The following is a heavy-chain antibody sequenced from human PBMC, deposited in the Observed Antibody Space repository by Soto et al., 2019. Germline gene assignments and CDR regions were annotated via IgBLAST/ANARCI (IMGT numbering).Heavy chain of an antibody. V-gene: IGHV3-30*03. CDR2: LSHDGRNT. J-gene: IGHJ5*02. D-gene: IGHD6-19*01. Sequence: QVLLVESGGGVVQPGRSLRLSCAASGFTLHNYGMHWVRQAPGKGPEWVAILSHDGRNTNYGDSVRGRFTVSRDESKNTLYLQMDSLRVEDTAVYYCARDWGSSGWFNWFDPWCQGTLVIVSS. CDR1: GFTLHNYG. CDR3: ARDWGSSGWFNWFDP.